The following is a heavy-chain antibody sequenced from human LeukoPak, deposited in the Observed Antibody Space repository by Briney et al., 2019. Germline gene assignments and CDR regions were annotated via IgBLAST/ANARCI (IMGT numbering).Heavy chain of an antibody. CDR1: GGSISSYY. J-gene: IGHJ5*02. D-gene: IGHD2-2*01. CDR3: AREYCSSTSCLAASNWFDP. V-gene: IGHV4-4*07. Sequence: SETLSLTCTVSGGSISSYYWSWIRQPAGKGLEWIGRIYTSGSTNYNPSLKSRVTISVDRSKNQFSLKLSSVTAADTAVYYCAREYCSSTSCLAASNWFDPWGQGTLVTVSS. CDR2: IYTSGST.